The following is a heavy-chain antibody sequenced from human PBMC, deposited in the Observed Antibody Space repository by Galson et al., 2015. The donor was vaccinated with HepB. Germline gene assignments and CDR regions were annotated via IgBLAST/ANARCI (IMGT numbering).Heavy chain of an antibody. CDR1: GFTFSSYA. CDR3: ARDGRDGYNDFDY. J-gene: IGHJ4*02. V-gene: IGHV3-30-3*01. CDR2: ISYDGSNK. Sequence: SLRLSCAASGFTFSSYAMHWVRQAPGKGLEWVAVISYDGSNKYYADSVKGRFTISRDNSKNTLYLQMNSLRAEDTAVYYCARDGRDGYNDFDYWGQGTLVTVSS. D-gene: IGHD5-24*01.